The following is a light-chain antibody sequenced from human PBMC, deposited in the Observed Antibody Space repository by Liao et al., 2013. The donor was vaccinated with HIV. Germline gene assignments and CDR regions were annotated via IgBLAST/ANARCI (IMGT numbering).Light chain of an antibody. Sequence: SYMLTQPPSVSVAPGATATITCGGDNIGGRSVHWYQHKAGQAPHLVISYDSARPSGIPERFSASNSGNTATLTISRVEVGDEADYYCQVWDSSSDHPGVVFGGGTKLTVL. J-gene: IGLJ2*01. CDR1: NIGGRS. CDR3: QVWDSSSDHPGVV. CDR2: YDS. V-gene: IGLV3-21*04.